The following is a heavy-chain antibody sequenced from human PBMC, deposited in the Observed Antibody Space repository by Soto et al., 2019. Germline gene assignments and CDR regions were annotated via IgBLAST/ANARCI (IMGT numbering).Heavy chain of an antibody. CDR3: VTDLNWQGH. V-gene: IGHV3-7*01. Sequence: GGSLRVSCVVSGFSFSSVWMTWVRQAPWKGLECVANIKYDGSEEYYVDSVKGRFTISRDNAKNSLYLQMNSLRDEDSAVYYCVTDLNWQGHWGQGTLVTVSS. CDR1: GFSFSSVW. J-gene: IGHJ4*02. CDR2: IKYDGSEE.